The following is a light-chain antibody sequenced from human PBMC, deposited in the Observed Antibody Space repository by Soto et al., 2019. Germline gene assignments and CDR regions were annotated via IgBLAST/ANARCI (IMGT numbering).Light chain of an antibody. CDR2: DAS. CDR1: QSVNSYY. CDR3: QQYTTSPLT. V-gene: IGKV3-20*01. Sequence: EIVLTQSPGTLSLSPGERATLSCRASQSVNSYYLAWYQQKPGQAPRLLIYDASSRATGIPDRFSGSGSGTDFTLTISRLEPEDFAVYYCQQYTTSPLTFGGGTKGEMK. J-gene: IGKJ4*01.